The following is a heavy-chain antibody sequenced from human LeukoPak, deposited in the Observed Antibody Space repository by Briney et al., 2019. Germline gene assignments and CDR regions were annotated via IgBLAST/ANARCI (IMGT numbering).Heavy chain of an antibody. CDR3: ARSDRRGSSWYLLSYFDY. J-gene: IGHJ4*02. CDR2: IIPIFGTA. D-gene: IGHD6-13*01. Sequence: GASVKVSCKASGGTFSSYAISWVRQAPGQGLEWMGGIIPIFGTANCARKFQGRVTITTDESTSTAYMELSSLRSEDTAVYYCARSDRRGSSWYLLSYFDYWGQGTLVTVSS. V-gene: IGHV1-69*05. CDR1: GGTFSSYA.